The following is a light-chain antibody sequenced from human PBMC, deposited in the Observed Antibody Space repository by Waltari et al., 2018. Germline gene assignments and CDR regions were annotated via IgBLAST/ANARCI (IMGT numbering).Light chain of an antibody. CDR2: DTS. CDR3: LQHNSYPYT. J-gene: IGKJ2*01. CDR1: QGIGNS. Sequence: DIQMTQSPSSLSASVGDRVTITCRASQGIGNSLGWYQQKPGKAPKLLIYDTSSLQSGVPSRFSGSGSGTEFTLRISSLQPEDFATYSCLQHNSYPYTFGQGTKLELK. V-gene: IGKV1-17*01.